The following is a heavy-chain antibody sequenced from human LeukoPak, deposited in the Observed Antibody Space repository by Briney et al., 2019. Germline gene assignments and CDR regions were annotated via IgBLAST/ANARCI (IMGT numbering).Heavy chain of an antibody. V-gene: IGHV1-69*04. Sequence: SVKVSCKASGGTFGSYAISWVRQAPGQGLEWMGRIIPILGIANYAQKFQGRVTITADKSTSTAYMELSSLRSEDTAVYYCARADTAMVALDYWGQGTLVTVSS. CDR2: IIPILGIA. D-gene: IGHD5-18*01. CDR3: ARADTAMVALDY. CDR1: GGTFGSYA. J-gene: IGHJ4*02.